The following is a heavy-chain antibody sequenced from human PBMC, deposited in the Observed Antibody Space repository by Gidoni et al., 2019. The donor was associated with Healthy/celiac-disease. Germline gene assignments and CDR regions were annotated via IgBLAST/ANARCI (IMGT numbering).Heavy chain of an antibody. J-gene: IGHJ4*02. CDR2: INHSGST. V-gene: IGHV4-34*01. D-gene: IGHD3-22*01. Sequence: QVQLQQWGAGLLKPSETLSLTCAVYGGSFSGYYWSWIRQPPGKGLEWIGEINHSGSTNYNPSLKSRVTISVDTSKNQFSLKLSSVTAADTAVYYCARARVGGYFPKTFDYWGQGTLVTVSS. CDR1: GGSFSGYY. CDR3: ARARVGGYFPKTFDY.